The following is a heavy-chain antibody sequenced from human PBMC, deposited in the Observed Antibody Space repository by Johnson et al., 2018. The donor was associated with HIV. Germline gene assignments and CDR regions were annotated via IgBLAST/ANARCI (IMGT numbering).Heavy chain of an antibody. Sequence: QVQLVETGGGLVQPGGSLRLSCAASGFTFSRYGIHWVRQAPGKGLEWVAFIRYDGSNKYYADSVKGRFTISRDNSKNTPYMQMNSRRAEDTAVYYCARDPKRSGSYYKDAFDIWGQGTMVTVSS. V-gene: IGHV3-30*02. J-gene: IGHJ3*02. D-gene: IGHD3-10*01. CDR2: IRYDGSNK. CDR3: ARDPKRSGSYYKDAFDI. CDR1: GFTFSRYG.